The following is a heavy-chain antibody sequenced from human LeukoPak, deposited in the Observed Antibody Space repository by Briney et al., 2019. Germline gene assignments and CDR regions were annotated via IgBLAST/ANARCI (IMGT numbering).Heavy chain of an antibody. CDR3: AKEGSSGLDY. CDR1: GFTFISYG. J-gene: IGHJ4*02. V-gene: IGHV3-30*18. D-gene: IGHD6-19*01. Sequence: GGSLRLSCAASGFTFISYGMHWVRQAPGKGLEWVAVISYDGSNKYYADSVKGRFTISRDNSKNTLYLQMNSLRAEDTAVYSCAKEGSSGLDYWGQGTLVTVSS. CDR2: ISYDGSNK.